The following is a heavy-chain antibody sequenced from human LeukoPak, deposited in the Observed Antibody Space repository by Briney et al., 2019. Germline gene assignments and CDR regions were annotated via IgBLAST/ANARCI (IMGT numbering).Heavy chain of an antibody. CDR1: GYSFTSYG. D-gene: IGHD2-15*01. J-gene: IGHJ4*02. V-gene: IGHV1-18*01. Sequence: VKVSCKASGYSFTSYGITWVRQAPGQGLEWMGWISAYNGNTNYAQRLQGRVTMTTDTSTSTAYMELRSLTSDDTAVYYCARVPSGGPFDYWGQGTLATVSS. CDR2: ISAYNGNT. CDR3: ARVPSGGPFDY.